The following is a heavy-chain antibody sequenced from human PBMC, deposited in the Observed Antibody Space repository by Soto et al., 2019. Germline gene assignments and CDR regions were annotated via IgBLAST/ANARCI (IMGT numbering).Heavy chain of an antibody. CDR2: IYYSGST. J-gene: IGHJ4*02. CDR3: ARGDSYGSGPTFDY. Sequence: SETLSLTYTVSGGSISSYYWSWIRQPPGKGLEWIGYIYYSGSTNYNPSLKSRVTISVDTSKNQFSLKLSSVTAADTAVYYCARGDSYGSGPTFDYWGQGTLVTVSS. D-gene: IGHD5-18*01. V-gene: IGHV4-59*01. CDR1: GGSISSYY.